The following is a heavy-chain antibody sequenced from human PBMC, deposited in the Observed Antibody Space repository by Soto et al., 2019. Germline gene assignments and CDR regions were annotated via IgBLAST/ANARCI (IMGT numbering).Heavy chain of an antibody. D-gene: IGHD2-21*01. V-gene: IGHV3-74*01. CDR1: GLTFSNYW. J-gene: IGHJ4*02. CDR3: ARVGGGAGNFDY. Sequence: EVQLVESGGGLVQPGGSLRLSCGASGLTFSNYWMHWVRQAPGEGLVWVSRISGDGSFTRFADSVKGRFTISRDNAKNTMSLQMNSLRVDDTAVYYCARVGGGAGNFDYWGQGTLVTVSS. CDR2: ISGDGSFT.